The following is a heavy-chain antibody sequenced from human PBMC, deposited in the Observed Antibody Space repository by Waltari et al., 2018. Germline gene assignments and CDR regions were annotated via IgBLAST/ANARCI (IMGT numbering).Heavy chain of an antibody. Sequence: ELQLVQSGGGSVPPGASLGLSCVASGFRVDNNYVTWVRQAPGKGLEYVAVMYPDGSTLYARSVRGRFTLSRDEHTNTAFLHMNSLKGEDTAVYYCARDSGAGGPFFLWGQGVLVSVSS. CDR2: MYPDGST. CDR1: GFRVDNNY. J-gene: IGHJ4*02. V-gene: IGHV3-53*01. CDR3: ARDSGAGGPFFL. D-gene: IGHD1-26*01.